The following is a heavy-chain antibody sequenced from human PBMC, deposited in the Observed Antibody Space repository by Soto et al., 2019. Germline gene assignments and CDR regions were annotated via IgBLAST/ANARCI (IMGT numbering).Heavy chain of an antibody. Sequence: VQLVESGGGLVEPGGSLRLSCAASGFTFSDYYMSWIRQAPGKGLEWVSYISSSGSTIYYTDSVKGRFTHSRDNPKNSLYLQMNSLRGEDTAVYYCARDSGGYGDRYDFDYWGQGTLVTVSS. CDR3: ARDSGGYGDRYDFDY. V-gene: IGHV3-11*01. D-gene: IGHD4-17*01. CDR1: GFTFSDYY. CDR2: ISSSGSTI. J-gene: IGHJ4*02.